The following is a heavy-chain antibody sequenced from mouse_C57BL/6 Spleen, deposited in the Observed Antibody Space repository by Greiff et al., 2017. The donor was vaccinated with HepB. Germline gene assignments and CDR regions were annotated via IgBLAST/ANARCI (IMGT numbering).Heavy chain of an antibody. D-gene: IGHD2-2*01. CDR2: IDPSDSYT. CDR3: AREAYGYGRFAY. V-gene: IGHV1-59*01. Sequence: VQLQQPGAELVRPGTSVKLSCKASGYTFTSYWMHWVKQRPGQGLEWIGVIDPSDSYTNYNQKFKGKATLTVDTSSSTAYMQLSSLTSEDSAVYYCAREAYGYGRFAYWGQGTLVTVSA. CDR1: GYTFTSYW. J-gene: IGHJ3*01.